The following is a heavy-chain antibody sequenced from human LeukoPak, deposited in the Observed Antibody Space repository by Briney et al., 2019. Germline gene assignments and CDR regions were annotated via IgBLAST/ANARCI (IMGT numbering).Heavy chain of an antibody. D-gene: IGHD3-3*01. CDR3: ARSVRYDFWSGLGYYFDY. CDR1: GYTFTRYD. CDR2: MNPKSGNT. J-gene: IGHJ4*02. V-gene: IGHV1-8*03. Sequence: ASVKVSCKASGYTFTRYDINWVRQATGQGLEWMGWMNPKSGNTGHAQKFQGRVTITRNTSISTAYMELSSLRSEDTAVYYCARSVRYDFWSGLGYYFDYWGQGTLVTVSS.